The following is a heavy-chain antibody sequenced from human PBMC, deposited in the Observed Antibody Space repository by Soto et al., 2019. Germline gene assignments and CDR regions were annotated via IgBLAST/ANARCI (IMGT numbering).Heavy chain of an antibody. D-gene: IGHD2-2*01. V-gene: IGHV1-69*13. J-gene: IGHJ6*02. CDR3: ARDPLKYCSSTSCPPYYYYGMDV. Sequence: SVKVSCKASGGTFNSYDINWVRQAPGQGLEWMGGIIPIVETPKYAQKFQGRVTITADESTSTAYMELRSLRSDDTAVYYCARDPLKYCSSTSCPPYYYYGMDVWGQGTTVTVSS. CDR2: IIPIVETP. CDR1: GGTFNSYD.